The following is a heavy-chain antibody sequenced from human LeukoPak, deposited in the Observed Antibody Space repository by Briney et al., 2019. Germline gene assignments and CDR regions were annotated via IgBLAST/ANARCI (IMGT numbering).Heavy chain of an antibody. CDR3: ARQVRDSSPGLYFDY. D-gene: IGHD3-22*01. CDR2: IFYSGST. J-gene: IGHJ4*02. V-gene: IGHV4-39*01. CDR1: GGSISSSTYS. Sequence: PSETLSLTCTVSGGSISSSTYSWGWIRQPPGKGLEWIGTIFYSGSTYCNPSLKSRLTISVDTFKDQFSLKLNSVTAADTAVYYCARQVRDSSPGLYFDYWGQGTLVTVSS.